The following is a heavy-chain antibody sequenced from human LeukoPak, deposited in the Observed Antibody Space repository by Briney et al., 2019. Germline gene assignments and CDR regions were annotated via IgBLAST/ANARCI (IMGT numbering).Heavy chain of an antibody. J-gene: IGHJ6*04. CDR2: ISISGSTI. Sequence: GGSLRLSCAASGFTFSSYEMNWVRQAPGKGLEWGSYISISGSTIYYADSAKGRFTIYRNNAKNSLFLQLNSLRADDTAVYYRAELGVTMIGGVWGKGTTVTIST. D-gene: IGHD3-10*02. CDR3: AELGVTMIGGV. V-gene: IGHV3-48*03. CDR1: GFTFSSYE.